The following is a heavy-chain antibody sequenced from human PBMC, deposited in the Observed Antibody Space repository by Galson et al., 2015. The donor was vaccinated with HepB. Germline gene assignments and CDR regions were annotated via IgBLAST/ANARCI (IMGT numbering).Heavy chain of an antibody. D-gene: IGHD4-17*01. Sequence: SETLSLTCTVSGGSISAYYWSWIRQPPGKGLEWIGRIYYSGSTNYNPSLKSRVTISVDTSKKHFSLELSSVTAADTAVYYCARDDHGDYRWRDWGQGTLVTVSS. V-gene: IGHV4-59*01. CDR1: GGSISAYY. J-gene: IGHJ4*02. CDR2: IYYSGST. CDR3: ARDDHGDYRWRD.